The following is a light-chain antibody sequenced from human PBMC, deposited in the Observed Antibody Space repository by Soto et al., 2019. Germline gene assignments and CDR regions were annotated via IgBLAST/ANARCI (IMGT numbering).Light chain of an antibody. V-gene: IGKV1-9*01. CDR1: QAITSY. Sequence: IQLTQSPSSLSASVGDRVTITCRASQAITSYLAWYQQKPGTAPKLLIYAASTLQSGVPSRFSGSGSGTDFTLTISSLQHKDFATYYCQHHNSYPLTFGPGTKVDIK. J-gene: IGKJ3*01. CDR3: QHHNSYPLT. CDR2: AAS.